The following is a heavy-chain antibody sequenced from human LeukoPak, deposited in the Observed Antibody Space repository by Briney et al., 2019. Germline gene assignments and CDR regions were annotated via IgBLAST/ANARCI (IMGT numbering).Heavy chain of an antibody. D-gene: IGHD5-24*01. CDR1: GYDFSTYW. CDR2: ISPGGSWT. J-gene: IGHJ4*02. V-gene: IGHV5-51*01. Sequence: GESLKISCKGLGYDFSTYWNAWVRQRPGKVLELMGIISPGGSWTRSAPHFQGQVTSSADRATSTAYLQWSSLRASDTAMYYCARASRDGYNQNFDHWGQGTLVTVSS. CDR3: ARASRDGYNQNFDH.